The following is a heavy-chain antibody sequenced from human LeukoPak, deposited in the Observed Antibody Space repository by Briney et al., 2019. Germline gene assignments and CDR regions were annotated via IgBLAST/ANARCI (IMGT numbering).Heavy chain of an antibody. CDR3: ARIGTPPEADSSWFDG. CDR1: GFTFRSYG. CDR2: ISGSGGGT. Sequence: GGTLRLSCAASGFTFRSYGMSWVRQAPGKGLEWVSAISGSGGGTYYADSVKGQFTISRDNFKNTLYLQMNSLRAEDTAVYYCARIGTPPEADSSWFDGWGQGTLVTVSS. V-gene: IGHV3-23*01. J-gene: IGHJ5*02. D-gene: IGHD6-13*01.